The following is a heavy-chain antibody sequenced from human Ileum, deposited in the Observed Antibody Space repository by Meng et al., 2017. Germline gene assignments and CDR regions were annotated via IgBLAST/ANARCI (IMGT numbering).Heavy chain of an antibody. Sequence: QITVKESGPTLVKPTQTLTLTRPFSWFSLSTSGVGVGWIRQPPGKALEWLALIYWNDDKRYSPSLKSRLTITKDTSKNQVVLTMTNMDPVDTATYYCAHRRGRYGSGSYYKYNWFDPWGQGTLVTVSS. J-gene: IGHJ5*02. V-gene: IGHV2-5*01. CDR3: AHRRGRYGSGSYYKYNWFDP. D-gene: IGHD3-10*01. CDR1: WFSLSTSGVG. CDR2: IYWNDDK.